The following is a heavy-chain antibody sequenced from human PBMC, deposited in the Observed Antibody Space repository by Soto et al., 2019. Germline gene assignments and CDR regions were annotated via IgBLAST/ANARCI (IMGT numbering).Heavy chain of an antibody. CDR1: GYTFTNYY. V-gene: IGHV1-46*01. CDR2: INPSGGST. J-gene: IGHJ4*02. D-gene: IGHD6-13*01. Sequence: QVQLVQSGAEVKKPGASVKVSCKASGYTFTNYYMHWVRQAPGQGLEWMGIINPSGGSTIYAQEFQGRVTMTRDTSTSTFYMDLSSLRSEDTAVYYCAIDYSDSRAPDNWGQGTLVTVSS. CDR3: AIDYSDSRAPDN.